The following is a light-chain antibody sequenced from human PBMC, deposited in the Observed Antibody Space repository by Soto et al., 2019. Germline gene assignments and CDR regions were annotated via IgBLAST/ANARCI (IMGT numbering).Light chain of an antibody. CDR1: QSVSSRY. Sequence: EIVLTQSPGTLSLSPGERATLSCRASQSVSSRYLAWYQQKPGQAPRLLIHGASTRATGIPDRFSGSGSGTDFTLTISRLEPEDSAVYYCQQYDTSPMYTFGQGTKLEIK. CDR3: QQYDTSPMYT. V-gene: IGKV3-20*01. CDR2: GAS. J-gene: IGKJ2*01.